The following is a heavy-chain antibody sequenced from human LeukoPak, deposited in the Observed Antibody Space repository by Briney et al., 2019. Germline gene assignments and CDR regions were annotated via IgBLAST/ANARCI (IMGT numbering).Heavy chain of an antibody. D-gene: IGHD5-12*01. V-gene: IGHV4-59*01. CDR3: ARGGQSGYVIYFDY. CDR1: GGSISSYY. Sequence: SETLSLTCTVSGGSISSYYWSWIRQPPGKGLEWIGYIYHSGSTNYNPSLKSRVTISVDTSKNQFSLKLSSVTAADTAVYYCARGGQSGYVIYFDYWGQGTLVTVSS. J-gene: IGHJ4*02. CDR2: IYHSGST.